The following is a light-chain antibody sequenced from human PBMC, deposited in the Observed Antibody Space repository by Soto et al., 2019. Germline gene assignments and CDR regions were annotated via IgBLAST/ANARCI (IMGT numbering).Light chain of an antibody. V-gene: IGKV4-1*01. Sequence: DIVMTQSPDSLAVSLGERATINCKSSQSVLYSSNNKNYLAWYQLKPGQPPKLLIYWASTRVFGVPDRFSGSGSGTDFTLTLSSLQPEDVAVYYCQQYYNSGTFGQGTRVEIK. J-gene: IGKJ1*01. CDR3: QQYYNSGT. CDR1: QSVLYSSNNKNY. CDR2: WAS.